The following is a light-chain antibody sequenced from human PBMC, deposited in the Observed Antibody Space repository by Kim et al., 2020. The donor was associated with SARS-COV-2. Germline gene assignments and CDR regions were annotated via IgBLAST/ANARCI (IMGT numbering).Light chain of an antibody. CDR1: SLRSDY. V-gene: IGLV3-19*01. J-gene: IGLJ2*01. CDR3: NSRDSSDNHVV. CDR2: GKN. Sequence: ALGQTGRITCQGDSLRSDYASWYQQKPGQAPLLVIYGKNNRPSGIPDRFSGSSSGNTASLTITGAQAEDEADYYCNSRDSSDNHVVFGGGTQLTVL.